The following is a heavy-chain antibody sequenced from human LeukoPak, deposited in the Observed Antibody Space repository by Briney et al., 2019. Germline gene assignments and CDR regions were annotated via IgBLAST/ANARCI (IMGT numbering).Heavy chain of an antibody. D-gene: IGHD2-15*01. J-gene: IGHJ5*02. CDR2: ISGSGGST. CDR1: GFTFSSYA. V-gene: IGHV3-23*01. Sequence: PGGSLRLACAGSGFTFSSYAMSWVCQAPGKGLEGVSAISGSGGSTYYADSVMGRFTISRDNSKNTLYLQMNSLRAEDTAVYYCAKAIVYSTRWFDPWDQGTLVTVSS. CDR3: AKAIVYSTRWFDP.